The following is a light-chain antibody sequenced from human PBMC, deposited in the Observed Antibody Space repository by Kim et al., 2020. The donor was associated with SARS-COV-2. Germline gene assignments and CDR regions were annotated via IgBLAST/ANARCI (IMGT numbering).Light chain of an antibody. J-gene: IGKJ2*01. Sequence: SQSPGDRDTLSCRASQTVSSGYLAWYQQKPGQAPRLLLHDSSNRATGIPDRFSGTGSGTDFSLTISGLEPEDFAVYYCQQFATSPIFGQGTKLEI. CDR2: DSS. CDR3: QQFATSPI. CDR1: QTVSSGY. V-gene: IGKV3-20*01.